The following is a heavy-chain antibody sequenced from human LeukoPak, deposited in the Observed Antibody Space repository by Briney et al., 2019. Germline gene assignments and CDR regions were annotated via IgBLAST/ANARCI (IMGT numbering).Heavy chain of an antibody. CDR2: ISSSYM. D-gene: IGHD6-6*01. CDR1: GFTFSSYS. J-gene: IGHJ4*02. Sequence: PGGSLRLSCVVSGFTFSSYSMSWVRQAPGKGLEWVSSISSSYMYYADSVKGRFTISRDNAKNSLYLQMNSLRAEDTAVYYCARDGGEQLVGPFDYWGQGTLVTVSS. CDR3: ARDGGEQLVGPFDY. V-gene: IGHV3-21*01.